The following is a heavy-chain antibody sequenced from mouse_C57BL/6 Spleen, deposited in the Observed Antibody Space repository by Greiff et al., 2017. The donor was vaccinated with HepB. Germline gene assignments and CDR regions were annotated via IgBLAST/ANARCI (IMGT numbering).Heavy chain of an antibody. V-gene: IGHV1-59*01. CDR1: GYTFTSYW. Sequence: QVQLQQPGAELVRPGTSVKLSCKASGYTFTSYWMHWVKQRPGQGLEWIGVIDPSDSYTNYNQKFKGKATLTVDTSSSTAYMQLSRLTSEESAFDYCAVDLVLRYPWGQGTSVTVSA. J-gene: IGHJ4*01. CDR2: IDPSDSYT. D-gene: IGHD1-1*01. CDR3: AVDLVLRYP.